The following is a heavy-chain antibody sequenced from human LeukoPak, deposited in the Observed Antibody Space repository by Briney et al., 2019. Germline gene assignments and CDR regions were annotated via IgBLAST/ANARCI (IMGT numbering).Heavy chain of an antibody. D-gene: IGHD3-3*01. CDR3: ARDFWSGYYPFDY. Sequence: KPSETLSLTCTVSGYSISSGYYWGWIRQPPGKGLEWIGSIYHSGSTYYNPSLKSRVTISVDTSKNQFSLKLSSVTAADTAVYYCARDFWSGYYPFDYWGQGALVTVSS. CDR2: IYHSGST. J-gene: IGHJ4*02. V-gene: IGHV4-38-2*02. CDR1: GYSISSGYY.